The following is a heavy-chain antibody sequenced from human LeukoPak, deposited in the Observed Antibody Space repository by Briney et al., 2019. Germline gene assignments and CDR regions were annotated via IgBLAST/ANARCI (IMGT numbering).Heavy chain of an antibody. D-gene: IGHD3-3*01. CDR1: GFTFSSYA. J-gene: IGHJ3*02. CDR3: AKEGPEYYDFWWGDYGLAFDI. V-gene: IGHV3-23*01. Sequence: GGSLRLSCAASGFTFSSYAMSWVRQAPGKGLEWVSAISGSGGSTYYADSVKGRFTISRDNSKNTLYLQMNSLRAEDTAVYYCAKEGPEYYDFWWGDYGLAFDIWGQGTMVTVSS. CDR2: ISGSGGST.